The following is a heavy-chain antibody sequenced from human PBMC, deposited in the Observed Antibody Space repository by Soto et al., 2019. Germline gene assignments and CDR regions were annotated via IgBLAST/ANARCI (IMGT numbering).Heavy chain of an antibody. CDR2: INHSGST. CDR3: ARGLRVATYDFWSGYYSPSRYFDY. J-gene: IGHJ4*02. V-gene: IGHV4-34*01. CDR1: GGSFSGYY. Sequence: SSETLSLTCAVYGGSFSGYYWSWIRQPPGKGLEWIGEINHSGSTNYNPSLKSRVTISVDTSKNQFSLKLSSVTAADTAVYYCARGLRVATYDFWSGYYSPSRYFDYWGQGTLVTVSS. D-gene: IGHD3-3*01.